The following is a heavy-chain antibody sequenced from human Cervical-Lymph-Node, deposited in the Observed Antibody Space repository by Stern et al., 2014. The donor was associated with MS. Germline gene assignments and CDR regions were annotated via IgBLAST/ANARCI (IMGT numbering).Heavy chain of an antibody. V-gene: IGHV4-59*02. CDR3: ARDPSTTASDWFFDL. J-gene: IGHJ2*01. CDR1: GGAVSDYY. CDR2: ISDTGTT. D-gene: IGHD2-21*02. Sequence: QVQLQESGPGLVKPSETLSLTCTVSGGAVSDYYWTWIRQRPGKGLEWIGYISDTGTTNYNPSLHSRVTITLDTSQNQVSLRLRSVTAADTAVYYCARDPSTTASDWFFDLWGRGYLVTVSS.